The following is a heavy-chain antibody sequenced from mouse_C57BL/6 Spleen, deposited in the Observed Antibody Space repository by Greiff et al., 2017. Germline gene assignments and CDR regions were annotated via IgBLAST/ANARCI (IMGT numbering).Heavy chain of an antibody. D-gene: IGHD1-1*01. J-gene: IGHJ4*01. CDR2: IDPSDSYT. CDR1: GYTFTSYW. CDR3: ARWGAITTVVYAMDY. V-gene: IGHV1-50*01. Sequence: VQLQQPGAELVKPGASVKLSCKASGYTFTSYWMQWVKQRPGQGLEWIGEIDPSDSYTNYNQQFKGKATLTVDTSSSTAYMQLSSLTSEDSAVYDCARWGAITTVVYAMDYWGQGTSVTVSS.